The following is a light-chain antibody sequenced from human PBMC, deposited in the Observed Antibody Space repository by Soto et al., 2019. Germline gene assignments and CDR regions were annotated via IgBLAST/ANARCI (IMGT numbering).Light chain of an antibody. CDR1: QSVNCN. V-gene: IGKV3-15*01. Sequence: EIGMTQSPATLSVSPGEGATLSSRASQSVNCNLAWYQQKPGQAPRLLIYGASTRATGIPARFSGSGSGTEFTLTISSRQSEDVAVYYCQQYNNWPRTVGQGTKVEIK. J-gene: IGKJ1*01. CDR3: QQYNNWPRT. CDR2: GAS.